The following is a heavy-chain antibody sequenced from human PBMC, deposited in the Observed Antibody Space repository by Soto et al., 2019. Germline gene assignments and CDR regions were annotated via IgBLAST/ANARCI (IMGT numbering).Heavy chain of an antibody. CDR3: AKEKGFGGVRKGMDV. J-gene: IGHJ6*02. CDR2: INWNSGSI. D-gene: IGHD3-16*01. CDR1: GFTFDDYA. V-gene: IGHV3-9*01. Sequence: EVQLVESGGGLVQPGRSLRLSCAASGFTFDDYAMHWVRQAPGKGLEWVSGINWNSGSIGYADSVKGRFTISRDTAKNSLYLKMNSLRTEDTALYYCAKEKGFGGVRKGMDVWGQGTTVTVSS.